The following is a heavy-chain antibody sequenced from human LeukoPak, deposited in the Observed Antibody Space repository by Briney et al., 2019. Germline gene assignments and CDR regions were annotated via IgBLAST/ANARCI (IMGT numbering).Heavy chain of an antibody. CDR2: TSAYNGNT. CDR3: ARDQAATNTQVRFCLD. D-gene: IGHD3-9*01. J-gene: IGHJ4*02. V-gene: IGHV1-18*01. Sequence: ASVKVSCKASGYTFTSYGISWVRQAPGQGLEWMGWTSAYNGNTNFAQKLQGRVTMTTDTSTSTAYMGLRSLRSDDTAVYYCARDQAATNTQVRFCLDWGQGTLVTVSS. CDR1: GYTFTSYG.